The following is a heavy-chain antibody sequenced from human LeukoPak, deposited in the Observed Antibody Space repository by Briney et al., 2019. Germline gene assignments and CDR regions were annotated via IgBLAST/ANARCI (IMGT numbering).Heavy chain of an antibody. J-gene: IGHJ4*02. CDR2: IHYSGST. Sequence: SETLSLTCTVTGGSISSYYWSWIRQPPGKELEWIGYIHYSGSTNYNPSLKSRVTMSVDTSKNQFSLKLTSVTAADTAVYYCARGGSSSSWPFYYWGQGTLVTVSS. D-gene: IGHD6-13*01. CDR3: ARGGSSSSWPFYY. CDR1: GGSISSYY. V-gene: IGHV4-59*01.